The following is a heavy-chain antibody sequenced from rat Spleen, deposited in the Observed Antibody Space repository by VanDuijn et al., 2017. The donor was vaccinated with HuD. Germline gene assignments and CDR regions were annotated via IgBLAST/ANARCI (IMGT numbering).Heavy chain of an antibody. D-gene: IGHD1-12*02. V-gene: IGHV3-3*01. CDR2: IDNTGTT. CDR3: AKFYYYDGPYYYDY. CDR1: GYSITDTYR. Sequence: EVRLQESGPGLVKPSQSLSLTCSVTGYSITDTYRWNWIRKFPGNKLEWMGYIDNTGTTNYNPSLRGRISITRDTSKNQFFLLVNSVTTEDTATYFCAKFYYYDGPYYYDYWGQGIMVTVSS. J-gene: IGHJ2*01.